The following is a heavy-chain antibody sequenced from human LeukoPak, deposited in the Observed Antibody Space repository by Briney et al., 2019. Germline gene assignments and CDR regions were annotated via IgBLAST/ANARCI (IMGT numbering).Heavy chain of an antibody. J-gene: IGHJ4*02. V-gene: IGHV1-18*01. CDR1: GYTFSNYG. CDR3: ARSPGTAVTRGDF. D-gene: IGHD2-2*01. Sequence: ASVEVSCKTSGYTFSNYGINWVRQAPGQGLEWMGWISVYNGHTNYAQKLQGRVTMTTDTSTNTAYMDLRSLRSDDTAVYYCARSPGTAVTRGDFWGQGTLVTVSS. CDR2: ISVYNGHT.